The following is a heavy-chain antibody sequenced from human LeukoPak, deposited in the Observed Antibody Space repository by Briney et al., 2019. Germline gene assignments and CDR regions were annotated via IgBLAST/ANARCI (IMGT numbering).Heavy chain of an antibody. Sequence: GGSLGLSCAASGFTFSSYAMHWVRQAPGKGLEWVAVISYDGSNKYYADSVKGRFTISRDNSKNTLYLQMNSLRAEDTAVYYCARDEGYSGWSFDYWGQGTLVTVSS. CDR3: ARDEGYSGWSFDY. D-gene: IGHD5-12*01. V-gene: IGHV3-30-3*01. J-gene: IGHJ4*02. CDR2: ISYDGSNK. CDR1: GFTFSSYA.